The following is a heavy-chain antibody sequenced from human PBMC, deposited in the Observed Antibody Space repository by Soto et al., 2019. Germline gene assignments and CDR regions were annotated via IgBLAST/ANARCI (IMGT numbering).Heavy chain of an antibody. Sequence: QVQLVQSGAEVKRSGASVKVSCKASGYTFSGYYIHWLRQAPGQGFEWMGWINPNSGGTNYAQKFQGRVTVTRDTPTRTAYMELSRLTSDDTAVYYCARSLTEGYCTITGCYTRPLYGMDVWGQGTTVTVSS. V-gene: IGHV1-2*02. D-gene: IGHD2-2*02. CDR1: GYTFSGYY. CDR3: ARSLTEGYCTITGCYTRPLYGMDV. CDR2: INPNSGGT. J-gene: IGHJ6*02.